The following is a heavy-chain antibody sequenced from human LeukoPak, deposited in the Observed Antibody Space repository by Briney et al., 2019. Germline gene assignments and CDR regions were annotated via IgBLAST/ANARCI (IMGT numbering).Heavy chain of an antibody. D-gene: IGHD4-11*01. Sequence: ASVKVSCTASGYTFTSYGISWVRQAPGQGLEWIGWISGDNYNTKVAQRLQDRVSMTVDTSTSTAYMEVRSLRSDDTAVYYCARDDGCTGTGGIPCYYYYMDVWGKGTTVIVSS. CDR1: GYTFTSYG. CDR3: ARDDGCTGTGGIPCYYYYMDV. V-gene: IGHV1-18*04. J-gene: IGHJ6*03. CDR2: ISGDNYNT.